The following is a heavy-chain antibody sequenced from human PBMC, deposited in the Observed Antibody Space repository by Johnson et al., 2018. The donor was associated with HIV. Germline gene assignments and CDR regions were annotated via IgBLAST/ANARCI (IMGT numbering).Heavy chain of an antibody. CDR3: ARSRHGGIQPSDAFDV. D-gene: IGHD3-16*01. Sequence: QMQLVESGGGLVKPGGSLKLSCAVSGFTFSDHYMSWIRQTPGKGLQWVSYISGSGSIIYSTDSVQGRLTISRDNVKNSLYLQMDSLRPEDTAVYYCARSRHGGIQPSDAFDVWGQGTMVTVSS. V-gene: IGHV3-11*04. CDR2: ISGSGSII. CDR1: GFTFSDHY. J-gene: IGHJ3*01.